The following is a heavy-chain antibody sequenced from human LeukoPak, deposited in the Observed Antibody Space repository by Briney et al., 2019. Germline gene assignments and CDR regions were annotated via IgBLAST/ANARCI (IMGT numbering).Heavy chain of an antibody. CDR3: ARDSVALRTYYFDF. J-gene: IGHJ4*01. V-gene: IGHV3-53*01. D-gene: IGHD3-16*01. Sequence: PGGSLRLSCAASGFAVSNTYMSWVRQVPGKGLEWLSVIYVGGNAYYAESVKGRFTISRDNSKSMVFLQMNNLRAADTAVYYCARDSVALRTYYFDFWGQGTLVTVSS. CDR1: GFAVSNTY. CDR2: IYVGGNA.